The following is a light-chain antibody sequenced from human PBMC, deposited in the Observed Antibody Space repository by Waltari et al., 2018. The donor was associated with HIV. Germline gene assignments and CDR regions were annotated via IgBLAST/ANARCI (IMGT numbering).Light chain of an antibody. CDR2: QDS. CDR3: QAWDSTTVI. CDR1: KLGDKN. J-gene: IGLJ2*01. V-gene: IGLV3-1*01. Sequence: SYELTQPSSVSVSPGQTAIITCSGHKLGDKNVCWYQQRSGQSPVLVIHQDSKRPSGLPERISGSNSGNTATLTISETQSVDEADYYCQAWDSTTVIFGGGTKLTVL.